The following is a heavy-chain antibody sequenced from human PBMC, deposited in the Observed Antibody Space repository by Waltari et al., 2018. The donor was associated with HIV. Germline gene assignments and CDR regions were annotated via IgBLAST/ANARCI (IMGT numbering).Heavy chain of an antibody. J-gene: IGHJ4*02. Sequence: QVKLVESGGGVVQPGKSVRLSCAASGLPFSNYGMHGVRQAPGKGLEWVAIIWYDGGNKFYADSVKGRFTISRDNSRNTVYLQMDSVRVDDTAVYYCASGYGGRNFDFWGPGTPVSVSS. CDR1: GLPFSNYG. CDR3: ASGYGGRNFDF. D-gene: IGHD5-18*01. V-gene: IGHV3-33*01. CDR2: IWYDGGNK.